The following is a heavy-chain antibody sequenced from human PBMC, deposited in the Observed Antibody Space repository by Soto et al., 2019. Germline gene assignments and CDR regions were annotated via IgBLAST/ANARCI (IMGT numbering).Heavy chain of an antibody. D-gene: IGHD3-3*01. Sequence: QVQLVQSGAEVKKPGSSVKLSCKASGGTFSSYAISWVRQAPGQGLEWMGGIIPIFGTANYAQKFQGRVTITADASTSTAYMALSSLRSEDTAVYYCARVRVRFLEWLGSEGWGQGTLVTVSS. CDR1: GGTFSSYA. CDR2: IIPIFGTA. V-gene: IGHV1-69*12. J-gene: IGHJ4*02. CDR3: ARVRVRFLEWLGSEG.